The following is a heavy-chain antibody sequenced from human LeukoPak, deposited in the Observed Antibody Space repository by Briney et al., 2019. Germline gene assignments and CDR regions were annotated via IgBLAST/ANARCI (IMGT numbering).Heavy chain of an antibody. J-gene: IGHJ4*02. D-gene: IGHD3-16*01. CDR3: AKVELAVYDYVWGGDLDY. CDR2: ISGSGGST. CDR1: GFTFNTYG. Sequence: GGSLRLSCTASGFTFNTYGMTWVRQAPGKGLEWVSAISGSGGSTYYADSVKGRFTISRDNSNNTLYLQMNILRAEDTAVYFCAKVELAVYDYVWGGDLDYWGQGTLVTVSS. V-gene: IGHV3-23*01.